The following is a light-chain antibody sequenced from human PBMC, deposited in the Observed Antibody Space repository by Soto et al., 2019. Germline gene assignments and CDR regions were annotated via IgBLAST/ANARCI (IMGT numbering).Light chain of an antibody. CDR3: QQYYSYPHT. V-gene: IGKV1-8*01. Sequence: AIRMTQSPSSFSASTGDRVTITCRASQGISRYLAWYQQKPGKAPKLLIYAASTLQSGVPSRFSGSESETDFNLTISCLQPEDLATYYFQQYYSYPHTFGQGTKVEIK. CDR1: QGISRY. J-gene: IGKJ1*01. CDR2: AAS.